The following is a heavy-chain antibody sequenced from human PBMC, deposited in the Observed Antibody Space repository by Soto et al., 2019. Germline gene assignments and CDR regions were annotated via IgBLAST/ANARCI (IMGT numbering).Heavy chain of an antibody. CDR1: GGSISSYY. J-gene: IGHJ4*02. Sequence: QVQLQESGPGLVKPSETLSLTCTVSGGSISSYYWSWIRQPPGKGLEWIGYIYYRGSTNYNPSLTSRVTISVDTSKTQFSLKLSSVTAADTSVYYCARAGYSYGYFDYCGQGTLVTVSS. CDR2: IYYRGST. CDR3: ARAGYSYGYFDY. D-gene: IGHD5-18*01. V-gene: IGHV4-59*08.